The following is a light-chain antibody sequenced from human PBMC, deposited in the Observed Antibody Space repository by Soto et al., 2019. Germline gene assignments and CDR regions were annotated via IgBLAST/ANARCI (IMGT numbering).Light chain of an antibody. CDR3: PQRSNWPFA. V-gene: IGKV3-11*01. Sequence: IVLAQSPATLSLSLRENPTLSYRASQSVSSYVAWYQHKPGQAPSLLIYDAFTRATGIPARFSGTGSRTEFTLTITSLESEDFAVYYCPQRSNWPFAFGQGTKVDIK. CDR2: DAF. CDR1: QSVSSY. J-gene: IGKJ1*01.